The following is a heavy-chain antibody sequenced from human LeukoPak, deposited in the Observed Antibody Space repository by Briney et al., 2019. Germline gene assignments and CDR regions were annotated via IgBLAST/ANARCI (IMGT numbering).Heavy chain of an antibody. CDR3: ARGSKDYYDSSGYYYY. D-gene: IGHD3-22*01. Sequence: ASVKVSCKASGYTFTSYDINWVRQATGQGLEWMGWMNPNSGNTGYAQKFQGRVTMTRNTSIRTAYMELSSLRSEDTAVYYCARGSKDYYDSSGYYYYWGQGTLVTVSS. CDR2: MNPNSGNT. J-gene: IGHJ4*02. V-gene: IGHV1-8*01. CDR1: GYTFTSYD.